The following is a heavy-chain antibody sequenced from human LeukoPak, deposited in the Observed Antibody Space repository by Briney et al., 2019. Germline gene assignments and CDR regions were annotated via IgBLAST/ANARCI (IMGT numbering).Heavy chain of an antibody. D-gene: IGHD3-10*01. V-gene: IGHV1-2*04. Sequence: GASVKVSCKASGYTFTGYYMHWVRQAPGRGLEWMGWINPNSGGTNYAQKFQGWVTMTRDTSISTAYMELSRLRSDDTAVYYCARTFGDGSGSYHYWGQGTLVTVSS. CDR3: ARTFGDGSGSYHY. J-gene: IGHJ4*02. CDR2: INPNSGGT. CDR1: GYTFTGYY.